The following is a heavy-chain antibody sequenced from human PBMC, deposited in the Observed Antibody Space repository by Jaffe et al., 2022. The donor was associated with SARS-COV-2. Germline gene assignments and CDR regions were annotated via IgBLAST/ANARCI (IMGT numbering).Heavy chain of an antibody. CDR1: GFSFSNAW. Sequence: EVQLVESGGGLVKPGGSLRLSCAASGFSFSNAWMTWVRQAPGKGLEWVGRIKRKTDGGTTDYAAPVKGRFSISRDDSKNALYLQMDSLKTEDTAVYYCTTVDYGGLFGDNPIDYWGRGTLVSVSS. J-gene: IGHJ4*02. D-gene: IGHD3-16*01. CDR2: IKRKTDGGTT. V-gene: IGHV3-15*01. CDR3: TTVDYGGLFGDNPIDY.